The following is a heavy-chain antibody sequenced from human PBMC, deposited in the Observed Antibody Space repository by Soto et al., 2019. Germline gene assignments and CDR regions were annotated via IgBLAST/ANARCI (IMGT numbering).Heavy chain of an antibody. CDR1: GGSISSYY. D-gene: IGHD6-13*01. CDR3: ARVSLPDSSSWQNYYYGMDV. V-gene: IGHV4-59*01. J-gene: IGHJ6*02. CDR2: IYYSGST. Sequence: KQSQTLSLTCTVSGGSISSYYWSWIRQPPGKGLEWIGYIYYSGSTNYNPSLKSRVTISVDTSKNQFSLKLSSVTAADTAVYYCARVSLPDSSSWQNYYYGMDVWGQGTTVTVSS.